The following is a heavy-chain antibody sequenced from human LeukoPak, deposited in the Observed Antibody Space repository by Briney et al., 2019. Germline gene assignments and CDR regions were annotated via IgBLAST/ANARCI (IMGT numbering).Heavy chain of an antibody. CDR2: ISGSGDRT. V-gene: IGHV3-23*01. J-gene: IGHJ6*02. D-gene: IGHD4-17*01. CDR1: GFTFSSYA. CDR3: ARNYGGNYYYYYYGMDV. Sequence: GGSLRLSCAASGFTFSSYAMSWVRQAPGKGLEWVSSISGSGDRTYYADSVKGRFTISRDNSKNTLYLQMNSLRAEDTAVSYCARNYGGNYYYYYYGMDVWGQGTTVTVSS.